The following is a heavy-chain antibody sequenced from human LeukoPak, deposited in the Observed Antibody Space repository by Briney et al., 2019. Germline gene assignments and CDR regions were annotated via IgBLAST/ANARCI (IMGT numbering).Heavy chain of an antibody. D-gene: IGHD3-22*01. Sequence: GGSLRLSCAASGFTFSRYAINWVRQAPGKGLEWVSTISGSGDSTYYADSVKGRFTFSRDNSKNTLYLQMNSLRAEDTAVYYCARDRVDSSGYYYCDYWGQGTLVTVSS. CDR2: ISGSGDST. CDR3: ARDRVDSSGYYYCDY. CDR1: GFTFSRYA. J-gene: IGHJ4*02. V-gene: IGHV3-23*01.